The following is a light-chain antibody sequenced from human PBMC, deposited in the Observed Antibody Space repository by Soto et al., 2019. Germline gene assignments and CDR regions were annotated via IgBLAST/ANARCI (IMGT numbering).Light chain of an antibody. Sequence: DIQMTQSPSSLSASVGDRVTITCRASQGISNDLAWYQQKPGKVPKLLIYAASTLQSGVPSWFSGSGSGTDFTLIISSMQPQEVVAYYYRKYYSGSPYTFGPGTKVDIK. CDR2: AAS. V-gene: IGKV1-27*01. J-gene: IGKJ3*01. CDR3: RKYYSGSPYT. CDR1: QGISND.